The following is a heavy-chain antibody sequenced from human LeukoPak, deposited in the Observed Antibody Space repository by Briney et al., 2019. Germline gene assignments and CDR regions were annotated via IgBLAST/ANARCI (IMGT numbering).Heavy chain of an antibody. J-gene: IGHJ4*02. CDR2: IYPGDSDT. CDR1: GYSFTSYW. CDR3: ARQRAGYDFWSGHYGNFDY. D-gene: IGHD3-3*01. V-gene: IGHV5-51*01. Sequence: GESLKISCKGSGYSFTSYWIGWVRQMPGKGLEWMGIIYPGDSDTRYSPSFQGQVTISADKSISIAYLQWSSLKASDTAMYYCARQRAGYDFWSGHYGNFDYWGQGTLVTVSS.